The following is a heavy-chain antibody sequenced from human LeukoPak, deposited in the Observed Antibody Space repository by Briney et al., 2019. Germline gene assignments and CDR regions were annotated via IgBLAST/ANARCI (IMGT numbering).Heavy chain of an antibody. V-gene: IGHV4-34*01. D-gene: IGHD3-3*02. J-gene: IGHJ6*03. CDR3: ARISPPMDV. CDR2: INHSGST. CDR1: GGSFSGYY. Sequence: PSETLSLTCAVYGGSFSGYYWSWIRQPPGKGLEWIGEINHSGSTNYNPSLKSRVTISVDTSKNQFSLKLSSVTAADTAVYYCARISPPMDVCGKGTTVTVSS.